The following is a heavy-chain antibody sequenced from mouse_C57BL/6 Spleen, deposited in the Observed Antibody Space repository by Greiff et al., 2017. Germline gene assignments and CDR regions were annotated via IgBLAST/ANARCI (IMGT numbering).Heavy chain of an antibody. CDR2: ISYDGSN. CDR3: ARAGILYWYFDV. CDR1: GYSITSGYY. V-gene: IGHV3-6*01. J-gene: IGHJ1*03. D-gene: IGHD2-14*01. Sequence: DVQLQESGPGLVKPSQSLSLTCSVTGYSITSGYYWNWIRQFPGNKLEWMGYISYDGSNNYNPSLKNRISITRDTSKNQFFLKLNSVTTEDTATYYCARAGILYWYFDVWGTGTTVTVSS.